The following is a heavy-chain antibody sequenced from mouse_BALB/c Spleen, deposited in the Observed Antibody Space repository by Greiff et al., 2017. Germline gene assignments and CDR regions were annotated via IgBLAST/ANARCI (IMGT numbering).Heavy chain of an antibody. J-gene: IGHJ2*01. Sequence: VKLVESGAELVRPGSSVKISCKASGYAFSSYWMNWVKQRPGQGLEWIGQIYPGDGDTNYNGKFKGKATLTADKSSSTAYMQLSSLTSEDSAVYFCALTGRGYYFDDWGQGTTLTVSS. CDR2: IYPGDGDT. CDR3: ALTGRGYYFDD. V-gene: IGHV1-80*01. D-gene: IGHD4-1*01. CDR1: GYAFSSYW.